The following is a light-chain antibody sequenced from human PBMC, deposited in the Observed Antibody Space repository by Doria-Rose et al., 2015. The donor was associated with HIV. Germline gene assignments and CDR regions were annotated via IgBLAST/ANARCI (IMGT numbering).Light chain of an antibody. CDR1: QGFSSTY. J-gene: IGKJ1*01. V-gene: IGKV3-20*01. CDR3: RQYGTSWT. CDR2: DGS. Sequence: EIVLTQSPGTLSLSPGERATLSCRASQGFSSTYLAWYQQKPGQALSLLIYDGSTRATGIPDRFSASGSGTDFTLTINRLEPEDYALYYCRQYGTSWTFGQGTKVEI.